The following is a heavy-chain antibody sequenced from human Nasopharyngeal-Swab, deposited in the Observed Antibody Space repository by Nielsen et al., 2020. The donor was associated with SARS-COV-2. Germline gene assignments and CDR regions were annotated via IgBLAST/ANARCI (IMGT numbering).Heavy chain of an antibody. D-gene: IGHD3-22*01. V-gene: IGHV3-53*05. CDR1: GFTVSSNY. CDR3: AKIPNYYDSSGY. J-gene: IGHJ4*02. CDR2: IYGGGST. Sequence: GSLSISCAASGFTVSSNYMSWVRQAPGKGLEWVSVIYGGGSTYYADSVKGRFTISRDNAKNSLYLQMNSLRAEDTALYYCAKIPNYYDSSGYWGQGTLVTVSS.